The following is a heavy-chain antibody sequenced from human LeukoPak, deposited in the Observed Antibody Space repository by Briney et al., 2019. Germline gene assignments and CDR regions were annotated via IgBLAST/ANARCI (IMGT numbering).Heavy chain of an antibody. J-gene: IGHJ5*02. CDR3: ARSGYCSSTSCYRSLWFDP. Sequence: SETLSLTCTFSGGSIGSYYWSWIRQPPGKGLEWIGYVYYSGSTSYNPSLKSRVTISVDTSKNQFSLKLSSVTAADTAVYYCARSGYCSSTSCYRSLWFDPWGQGTLVTVSS. D-gene: IGHD2-2*02. CDR1: GGSIGSYY. V-gene: IGHV4-59*01. CDR2: VYYSGST.